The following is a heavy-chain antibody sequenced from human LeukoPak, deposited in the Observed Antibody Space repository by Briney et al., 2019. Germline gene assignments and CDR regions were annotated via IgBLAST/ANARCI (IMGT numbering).Heavy chain of an antibody. CDR2: IYYSGST. Sequence: SETLSLTCTVSGGSISSSSYYWGWIRQPPGKGLEWIGSIYYSGSTYYNPSLKSRVTISVDTSKNQLSLKVSSVTAADTAVYYCARARRDSGYYNVDYWGQGALVTVSS. CDR3: ARARRDSGYYNVDY. CDR1: GGSISSSSYY. V-gene: IGHV4-39*07. J-gene: IGHJ4*02. D-gene: IGHD3-3*01.